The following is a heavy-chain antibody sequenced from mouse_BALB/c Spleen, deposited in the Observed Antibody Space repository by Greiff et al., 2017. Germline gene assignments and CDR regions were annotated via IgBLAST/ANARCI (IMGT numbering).Heavy chain of an antibody. CDR2: ISSGGSYT. V-gene: IGHV5-6-4*01. J-gene: IGHJ4*01. CDR3: TREDGPRAMDY. CDR1: GFTFSSYT. Sequence: DVHLVESGGGLVKPGGSLKLSCAASGFTFSSYTMSWVRQTPEKRLEWVATISSGGSYTYYPDSVKGRFTISRDNAKNTLYLQMSSLKSEDTAMYYCTREDGPRAMDYWGQGTSVTVSS. D-gene: IGHD2-3*01.